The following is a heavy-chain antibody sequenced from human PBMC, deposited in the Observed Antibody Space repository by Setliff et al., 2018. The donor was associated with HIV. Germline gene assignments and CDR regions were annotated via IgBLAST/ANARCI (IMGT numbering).Heavy chain of an antibody. J-gene: IGHJ3*01. CDR2: IYTNGYT. CDR1: GGSISSGI. Sequence: SETLSLTCTVSGGSISSGIYYWIRQPAGKGPEWIGHIYTNGYTNYNPSLKSRVTISVDTSKNQFSLRLTSVTAADTAVYYCARAPPGIQNDAFDVWGQGTMVTVPS. CDR3: ARAPPGIQNDAFDV. V-gene: IGHV4-61*09.